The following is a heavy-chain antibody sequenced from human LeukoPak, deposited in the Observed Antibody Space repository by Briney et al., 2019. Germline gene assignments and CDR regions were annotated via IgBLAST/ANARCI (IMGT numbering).Heavy chain of an antibody. D-gene: IGHD4-17*01. CDR3: ARDGEDAFDI. J-gene: IGHJ3*02. CDR2: ISGSGGST. Sequence: GGSLRLSCAASGFTFSRYAMNWVRQAPGKGLEWVSAISGSGGSTYYADSVKGRFTISRDNSKNTLYLQMNSLRAEDTAVYYCARDGEDAFDIWGQGTMVTVSS. V-gene: IGHV3-23*01. CDR1: GFTFSRYA.